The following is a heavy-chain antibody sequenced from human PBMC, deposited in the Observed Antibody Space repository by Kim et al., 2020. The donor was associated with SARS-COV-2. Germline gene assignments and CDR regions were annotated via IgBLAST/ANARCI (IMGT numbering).Heavy chain of an antibody. D-gene: IGHD5-18*01. CDR3: ARGLRGYSYGYSDY. CDR1: GGSLSGYY. Sequence: SETLSLTCAVYGGSLSGYYWSWIRQPPGKGLEWIGEINHSGSTNYNPSLKSRVTISVDTSKHQFSLKLSSVTAADTAVYYCARGLRGYSYGYSDYWGQGTLVTVSS. CDR2: INHSGST. J-gene: IGHJ4*02. V-gene: IGHV4-34*01.